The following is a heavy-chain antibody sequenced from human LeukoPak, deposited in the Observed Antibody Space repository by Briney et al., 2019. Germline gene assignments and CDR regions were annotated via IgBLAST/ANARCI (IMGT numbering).Heavy chain of an antibody. CDR2: IRYDGSNK. J-gene: IGHJ4*02. CDR3: AKDRESSGRPFDY. Sequence: PGGSLRLSCAASGFTFSSYGMHWVRQAPGKGLEWVAFIRYDGSNKYYADSVKGRFTISRDNSKNTLYLQMNSLRAEDTAVYYCAKDRESSGRPFDYWGQGTLVTVSS. D-gene: IGHD3-22*01. V-gene: IGHV3-30*02. CDR1: GFTFSSYG.